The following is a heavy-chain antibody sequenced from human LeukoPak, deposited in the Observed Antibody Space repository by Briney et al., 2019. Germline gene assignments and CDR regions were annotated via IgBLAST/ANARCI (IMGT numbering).Heavy chain of an antibody. CDR3: AKAGLRYFDWSEAIDY. CDR2: ISGSGGST. V-gene: IGHV3-23*01. Sequence: GGSLRLSCAASGFTFSSYAMSWVRQAPGRGLECVSAISGSGGSTYYADSVKGRFTISRDNSKNTLYLQMTSLRAEDRAVYYCAKAGLRYFDWSEAIDYWGQGTLVTVSS. D-gene: IGHD3-9*01. CDR1: GFTFSSYA. J-gene: IGHJ4*02.